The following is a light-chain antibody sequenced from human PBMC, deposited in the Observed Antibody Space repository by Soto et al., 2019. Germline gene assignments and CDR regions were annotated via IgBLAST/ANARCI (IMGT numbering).Light chain of an antibody. V-gene: IGLV2-23*02. J-gene: IGLJ1*01. CDR3: CLYVGGRTYV. Sequence: QSALTQPASVSGSPGQSITISCTGTSSDVGGYNYVSWYQQHPGKAPKLIIYEVSNRPSGVSNRFSGSKSGNTASLTISGLQTEDEADYYCCLYVGGRTYVFGAGTKVTVL. CDR2: EVS. CDR1: SSDVGGYNY.